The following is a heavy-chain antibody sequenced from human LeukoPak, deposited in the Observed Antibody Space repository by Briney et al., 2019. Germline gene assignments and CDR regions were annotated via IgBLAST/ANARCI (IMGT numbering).Heavy chain of an antibody. CDR2: ISGTSGYT. CDR3: AKPSSGWSNFDS. Sequence: GGSLRLSCAASGFTFSSYAMSWVRQAPGKGLEWVSGISGTSGYTYYADSVKGRFTISRDDSKNTLYLQMNSLRAEDTAVYYCAKPSSGWSNFDSWGQGTLVTVSS. V-gene: IGHV3-23*01. J-gene: IGHJ4*02. D-gene: IGHD6-19*01. CDR1: GFTFSSYA.